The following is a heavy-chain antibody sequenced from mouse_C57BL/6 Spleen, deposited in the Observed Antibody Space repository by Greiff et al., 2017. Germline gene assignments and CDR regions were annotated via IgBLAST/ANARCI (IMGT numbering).Heavy chain of an antibody. D-gene: IGHD1-1*01. Sequence: QVQLQQPGAELVKPGASVKLSCKASGYTFTSYWMQWVKQRPGQGLEWIGEIDPSDSYTNYNQKFKGKATLTVDTSSSTAYMQLSSLTSEDSAVYYCARRATAVEVAYWGQGTLVTVSA. V-gene: IGHV1-50*01. J-gene: IGHJ3*01. CDR2: IDPSDSYT. CDR1: GYTFTSYW. CDR3: ARRATAVEVAY.